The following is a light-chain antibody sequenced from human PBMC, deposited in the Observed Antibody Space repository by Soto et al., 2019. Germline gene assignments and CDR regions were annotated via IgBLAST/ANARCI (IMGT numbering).Light chain of an antibody. Sequence: EIVLTQSPATLSLSPGERATLSCRASQSVSSKSAWYQQKPGQAPRLLIYGASTRATGIPARFSGSGSGTEFTLTISSLQSEDFAIYFCQQYNNRPWTFGQGTKVDIK. CDR3: QQYNNRPWT. CDR2: GAS. J-gene: IGKJ1*01. V-gene: IGKV3-15*01. CDR1: QSVSSK.